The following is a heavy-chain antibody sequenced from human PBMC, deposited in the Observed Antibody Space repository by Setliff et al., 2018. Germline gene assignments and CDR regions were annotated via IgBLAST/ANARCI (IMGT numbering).Heavy chain of an antibody. CDR2: INTNTGNP. J-gene: IGHJ4*02. CDR1: GYTFTTYA. Sequence: ASVKVSCKASGYTFTTYAISWMRQAPGQGLEYMGWINTNTGNPSYAHGFTGRFVFSLDTSVSTAYLQISILGAEDTAMYYCARDMSPDIMWELPVDSWGQGTLVTVSS. V-gene: IGHV7-4-1*02. CDR3: ARDMSPDIMWELPVDS. D-gene: IGHD1-26*01.